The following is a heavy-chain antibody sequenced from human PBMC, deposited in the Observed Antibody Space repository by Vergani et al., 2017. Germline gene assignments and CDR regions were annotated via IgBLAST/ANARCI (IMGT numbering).Heavy chain of an antibody. CDR1: GGSFSGYY. V-gene: IGHV4-34*01. CDR3: ARGKPDTRTYKYYFDY. D-gene: IGHD1-14*01. J-gene: IGHJ4*02. CDR2: INHSGST. Sequence: QVQLQQWGAELLKPSETLSLTCAVYGGSFSGYYWSWIRQPPWKGLEWIGEINHSGSTNYNPSLKSRVTISVDTSKNQFSLKLSSVTAADTAVYYCARGKPDTRTYKYYFDYWGQGTLVTVSS.